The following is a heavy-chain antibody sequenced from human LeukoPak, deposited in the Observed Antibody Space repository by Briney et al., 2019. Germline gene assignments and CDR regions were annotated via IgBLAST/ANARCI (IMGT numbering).Heavy chain of an antibody. CDR1: GGSISSSSYY. V-gene: IGHV4-39*07. D-gene: IGHD3-16*02. Sequence: PSETLSLTCTVSGGSISSSSYYWGWIRQPPGKGLEWIGSIYYSGSTYYNPSLKSRVTISVDTSKNQFSLKLSSVTAADTAVYYCARVGDYVWGSYRYRLTEYYSDYWGQGTLVTVSS. J-gene: IGHJ4*02. CDR3: ARVGDYVWGSYRYRLTEYYSDY. CDR2: IYYSGST.